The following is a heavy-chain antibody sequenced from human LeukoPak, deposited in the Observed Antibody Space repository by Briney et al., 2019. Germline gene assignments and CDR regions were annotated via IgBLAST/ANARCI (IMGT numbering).Heavy chain of an antibody. CDR3: ARGYCSSTSCSNPPY. V-gene: IGHV3-30-3*01. J-gene: IGHJ4*02. CDR1: GFTFSSYA. CDR2: ISYDGSNK. D-gene: IGHD2-2*01. Sequence: GGSLRLSCAASGFTFSSYAMHWVRQAPGKGLEWVAVISYDGSNKYYADSVKGRFTISRDNSKNTLYLQMNSLRAEDTAVYYCARGYCSSTSCSNPPYWGQGTLVTVSS.